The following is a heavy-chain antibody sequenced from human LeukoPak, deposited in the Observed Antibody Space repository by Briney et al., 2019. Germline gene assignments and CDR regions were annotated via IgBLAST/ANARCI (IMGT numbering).Heavy chain of an antibody. V-gene: IGHV3-23*01. Sequence: GGSLKLSCAASGLTFTNYGMTWVRQAPGKGLEWVSSISGSGSDTYYADSVKGRFTISRDNSKNTLYVQMVSLRAEGTAIYYCAGSSGWWAHDYWGQGILVTVSS. CDR2: ISGSGSDT. J-gene: IGHJ4*02. D-gene: IGHD6-19*01. CDR3: AGSSGWWAHDY. CDR1: GLTFTNYG.